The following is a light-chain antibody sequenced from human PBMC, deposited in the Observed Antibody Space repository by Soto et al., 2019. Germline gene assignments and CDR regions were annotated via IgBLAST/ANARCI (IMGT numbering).Light chain of an antibody. V-gene: IGKV3-20*01. J-gene: IGKJ3*01. CDR1: QTIFSRY. CDR2: GAS. Sequence: DIVLTQSPGTMSLSPGERATLSCRTRQTIFSRYLSWYQHKPGQAPRLPSYGASTRATRVPDRFSASGAGTDFTLTITKVEPEDFAVYYWQQDGSTPTLSFGAGTKVEFK. CDR3: QQDGSTPTLS.